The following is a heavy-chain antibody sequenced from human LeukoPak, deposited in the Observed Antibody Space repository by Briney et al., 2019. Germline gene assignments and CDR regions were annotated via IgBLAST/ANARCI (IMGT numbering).Heavy chain of an antibody. D-gene: IGHD1-26*01. CDR2: ISGSGGST. V-gene: IGHV3-23*01. CDR3: AKDRSGIVGATTIFQH. CDR1: GFTFSSYG. Sequence: PGRSLRLSCAASGFTFSSYGMSWVRQAPGKGLEWVSAISGSGGSTYYADSVKGRFTISRDNSKNTLYLQMNSLRAEDTAVYYCAKDRSGIVGATTIFQHWGQGTLVTVSS. J-gene: IGHJ1*01.